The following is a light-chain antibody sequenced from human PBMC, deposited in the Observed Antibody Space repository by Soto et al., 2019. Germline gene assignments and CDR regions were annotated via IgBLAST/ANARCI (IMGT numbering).Light chain of an antibody. V-gene: IGKV3-20*01. CDR1: LGVTSSF. J-gene: IGKJ2*01. Sequence: EIVLTQSPGTLSLSPGERATLSCRASLGVTSSFLAWFQQRPGQAPRLLIYGASSRATGIPDRFSGSGSGTDFTLTISRLEPEDFAVYYCQQYGTSPYTFGQGTKLEIK. CDR2: GAS. CDR3: QQYGTSPYT.